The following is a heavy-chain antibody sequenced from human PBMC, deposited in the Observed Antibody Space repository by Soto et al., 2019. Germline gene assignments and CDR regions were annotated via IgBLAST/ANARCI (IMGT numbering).Heavy chain of an antibody. V-gene: IGHV4-31*03. CDR3: ARVYGDSSFDY. J-gene: IGHJ4*02. CDR2: IYYSGNT. D-gene: IGHD4-17*01. Sequence: SETLSLTCTVSGGSISSGGYYWSWIRQHPGKGLEWIGYIYYSGNTYYNPSLKSRVTISVDTSKNQFSLKLSSVTAADTAMYYCARVYGDSSFDYWGQGTLVTVSS. CDR1: GGSISSGGYY.